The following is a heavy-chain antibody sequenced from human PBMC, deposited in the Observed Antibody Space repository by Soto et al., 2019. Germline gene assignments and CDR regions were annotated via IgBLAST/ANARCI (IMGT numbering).Heavy chain of an antibody. Sequence: EVQLLESGGGLVQPGGSLRLSCAASGFTFSDHAMTWVRQAPGKGLEWVSGISGGGSGAYYADSVRGRFTISRDNSKNTLFVQMDTLRAEDTAVYDCAKGLWWYGHWGQGTRVTVSS. J-gene: IGHJ4*02. D-gene: IGHD2-15*01. V-gene: IGHV3-23*01. CDR1: GFTFSDHA. CDR3: AKGLWWYGH. CDR2: ISGGGSGA.